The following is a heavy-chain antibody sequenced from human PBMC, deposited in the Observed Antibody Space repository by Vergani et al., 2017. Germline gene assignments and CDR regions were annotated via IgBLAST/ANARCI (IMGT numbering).Heavy chain of an antibody. Sequence: QVQLQQWGAGLLKPSETLSLTCAVYGGSFSGYYWSWIRQPPGKGLEWIGEINHSGSTNYNPSLKSRVTISVDTSKNQFSLKLSSVTAADTAVYYCARGQDYDMLTGYYDAFDIWGQRTMVTVSS. D-gene: IGHD3-9*01. CDR3: ARGQDYDMLTGYYDAFDI. J-gene: IGHJ3*02. V-gene: IGHV4-34*01. CDR1: GGSFSGYY. CDR2: INHSGST.